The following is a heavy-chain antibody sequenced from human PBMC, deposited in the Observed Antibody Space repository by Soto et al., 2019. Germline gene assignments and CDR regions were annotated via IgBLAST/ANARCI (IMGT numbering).Heavy chain of an antibody. Sequence: GGSLRLSCAASGFTFISYAMSWVLQAPGKGLEWVSAISGSGGSTYYADSVKGRFTISRDNSKNTLYLQMNSLRAEDTAVYYCAKVTTYYYDSSGPYFDYWGQGTLVTVSS. D-gene: IGHD3-22*01. CDR1: GFTFISYA. V-gene: IGHV3-23*01. CDR3: AKVTTYYYDSSGPYFDY. CDR2: ISGSGGST. J-gene: IGHJ4*02.